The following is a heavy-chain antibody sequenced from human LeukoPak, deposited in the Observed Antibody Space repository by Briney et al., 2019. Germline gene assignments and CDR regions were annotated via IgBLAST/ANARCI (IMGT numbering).Heavy chain of an antibody. CDR2: ISGSGGST. J-gene: IGHJ4*02. CDR1: GFIFSSYA. CDR3: AKEDYYDILTGYTAFDY. V-gene: IGHV3-23*01. D-gene: IGHD3-9*01. Sequence: GGSLRLSCAASGFIFSSYAMSWVRQAPGKALEWVSAISGSGGSTYYADSVKGRFTISRDNSKNTLCLQMNSLRAEDTAVYYCAKEDYYDILTGYTAFDYWGQGTLVTVSS.